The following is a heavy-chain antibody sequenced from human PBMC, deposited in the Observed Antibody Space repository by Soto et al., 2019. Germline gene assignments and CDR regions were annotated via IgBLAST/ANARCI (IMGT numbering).Heavy chain of an antibody. CDR3: VKSRGGNNFDFCD. D-gene: IGHD3-3*01. J-gene: IGHJ4*02. CDR1: GFTFSSYA. Sequence: GGSLRLSCSASGFTFSSYAMHWVRQAPGKGLEYVSGIRGNGDPPFYADSVKGRFTISRDNSKNTLYLQMSSLSADDTAVYYGVKSRGGNNFDFCDWGQGALGTVSS. CDR2: IRGNGDPP. V-gene: IGHV3-64D*06.